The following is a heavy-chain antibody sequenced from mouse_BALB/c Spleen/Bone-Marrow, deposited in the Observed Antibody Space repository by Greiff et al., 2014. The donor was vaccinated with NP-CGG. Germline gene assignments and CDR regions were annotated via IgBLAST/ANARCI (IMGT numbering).Heavy chain of an antibody. V-gene: IGHV5-6*02. CDR1: GFTFSSYG. J-gene: IGHJ1*01. CDR3: ARRGYGNSYWYFDV. Sequence: EVNVVESGGDLVKPGGSLKLSCAASGFTFSSYGMSWVRQIPDKRLEWVATISSGGSYTYYPDSVKGRFTISRDNAKNTLYLQMSSLKSEDTAMYYCARRGYGNSYWYFDVWGAGTTVTVSS. D-gene: IGHD2-10*02. CDR2: ISSGGSYT.